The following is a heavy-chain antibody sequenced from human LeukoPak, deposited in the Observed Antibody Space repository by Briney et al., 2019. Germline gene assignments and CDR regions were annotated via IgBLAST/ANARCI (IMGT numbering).Heavy chain of an antibody. V-gene: IGHV3-48*01. CDR2: ISSDGSTK. Sequence: PGGSLRLSCAASGFTFSTYNMNWVRQAPGKGLEWVSYISSDGSTKYYADSVKGRFTISRDNAKNSLYLQMNSLRAEDTAVYYCARDDGKPRYYYYMDVWGKGTTVTVSS. CDR3: ARDDGKPRYYYYMDV. D-gene: IGHD1-26*01. CDR1: GFTFSTYN. J-gene: IGHJ6*03.